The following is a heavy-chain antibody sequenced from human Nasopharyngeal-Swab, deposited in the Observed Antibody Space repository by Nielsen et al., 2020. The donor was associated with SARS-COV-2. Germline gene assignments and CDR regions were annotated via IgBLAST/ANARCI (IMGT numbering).Heavy chain of an antibody. Sequence: GGSLRLSCAASGFTFSSYSMNWVRQAPGKGLEWVSSISSSSSYTNYADSVKGRFTTSRDNAKNSLYLQMNSLRAEDTAVYYCAREGCSSTSCYFFDYWGQGTLVTVSS. J-gene: IGHJ4*02. CDR2: ISSSSSYT. V-gene: IGHV3-21*01. CDR3: AREGCSSTSCYFFDY. D-gene: IGHD2-2*01. CDR1: GFTFSSYS.